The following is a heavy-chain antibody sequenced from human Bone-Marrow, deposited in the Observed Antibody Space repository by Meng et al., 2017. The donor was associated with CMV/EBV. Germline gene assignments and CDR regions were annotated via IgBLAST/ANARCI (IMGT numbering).Heavy chain of an antibody. CDR3: ARVGGSDYYYYGMDV. CDR1: GFRLRDYW. D-gene: IGHD2-15*01. V-gene: IGHV3-74*01. J-gene: IGHJ6*02. Sequence: GGSLRLSCAASGFRLRDYWMHWVRQVPGKGPVWVSRISNDGSGTNYADHVKGRFTISRDNAKNTLYLQMDSLRAEDTAVYYCARVGGSDYYYYGMDVWGQGTTVTVSS. CDR2: ISNDGSGT.